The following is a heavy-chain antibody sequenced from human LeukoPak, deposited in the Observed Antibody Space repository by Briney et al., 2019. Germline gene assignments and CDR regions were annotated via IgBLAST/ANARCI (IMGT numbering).Heavy chain of an antibody. CDR3: ARDGSDNWGQSDF. D-gene: IGHD1-1*01. CDR2: IYYSGST. V-gene: IGHV4-39*07. J-gene: IGHJ4*02. Sequence: PSETLSLTCTVSGGSISKSGYYWGWIRQPPGKGLEWIANIYYSGSTYYNPSLQSRVTISVDTSKNQFFLNLRSVTAADSAVYYCARDGSDNWGQSDFWGQGALVTVPS. CDR1: GGSISKSGYY.